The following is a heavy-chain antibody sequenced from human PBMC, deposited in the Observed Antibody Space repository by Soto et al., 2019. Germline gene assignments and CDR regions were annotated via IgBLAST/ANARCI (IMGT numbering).Heavy chain of an antibody. D-gene: IGHD6-13*01. CDR1: GFTFSSYG. Sequence: ESGGGVVQPGRSLRLSCAASGFTFSSYGMHWVRQAPGKGLEWVAVIWYDGSNKYYADSVKGRFTISRDNSKNTLYLQMNSLRAEDTAVYYCAREVWAAAVDYWGQGTLVTVSS. CDR2: IWYDGSNK. CDR3: AREVWAAAVDY. V-gene: IGHV3-33*01. J-gene: IGHJ4*02.